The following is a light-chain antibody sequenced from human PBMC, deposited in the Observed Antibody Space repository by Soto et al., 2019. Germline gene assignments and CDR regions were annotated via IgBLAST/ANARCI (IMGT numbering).Light chain of an antibody. CDR1: PSVSGTS. V-gene: IGKV3-20*01. Sequence: EIVLTQSPGTLSLSPGERATLSCRASPSVSGTSLAWYQQKPGQTPRLLIHGASTRASAIPDRFSGSGSGTDFTLTISSLEPEDFAVYYCQEYGSSPVTFGQGTKVEIK. CDR2: GAS. CDR3: QEYGSSPVT. J-gene: IGKJ1*01.